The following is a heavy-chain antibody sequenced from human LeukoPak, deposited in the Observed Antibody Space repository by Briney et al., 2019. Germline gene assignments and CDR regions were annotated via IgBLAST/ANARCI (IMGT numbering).Heavy chain of an antibody. CDR1: GFTFSTYW. Sequence: PGGSLRLSCAASGFTFSTYWMSWVRQAPGKGLEWVANIKEDGSEKYSVDSVKGRFTISRDNAKNSLYLQINSLRAEDTAVYYCARVEWFRAFDIWGQGTMVTVSS. CDR3: ARVEWFRAFDI. D-gene: IGHD3-3*01. J-gene: IGHJ3*02. V-gene: IGHV3-7*01. CDR2: IKEDGSEK.